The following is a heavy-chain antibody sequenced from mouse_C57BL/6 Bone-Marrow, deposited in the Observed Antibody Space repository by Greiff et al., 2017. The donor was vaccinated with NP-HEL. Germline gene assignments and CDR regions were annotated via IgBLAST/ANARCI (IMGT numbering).Heavy chain of an antibody. V-gene: IGHV1-42*01. D-gene: IGHD2-1*01. Sequence: VQLQQSGPELVKPGASVKISCKASGYSFTGYYMNWVKQSPEKSLEWIGEINPSTGGTTYNQKFKAKATLTVDKSSSTAYMQLKSLTSEDSAVYYCAKIYYGHEVWGTGTTVTVSS. CDR2: INPSTGGT. CDR3: AKIYYGHEV. CDR1: GYSFTGYY. J-gene: IGHJ1*03.